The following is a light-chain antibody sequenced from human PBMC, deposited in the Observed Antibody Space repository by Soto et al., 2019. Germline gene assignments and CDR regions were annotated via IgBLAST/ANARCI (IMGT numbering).Light chain of an antibody. CDR2: EVS. CDR1: TSDVGSYNF. J-gene: IGLJ1*01. Sequence: QSALSQPPSASGSPGQSVTISCTGTTSDVGSYNFVSWYQQHPGKAPKLIIYEVSKRPSGVPDRCSGSKSGNTASLTVSGLLTEDEADYYCSSFAGTTNVGVFGSGTKVTVL. V-gene: IGLV2-8*01. CDR3: SSFAGTTNVGV.